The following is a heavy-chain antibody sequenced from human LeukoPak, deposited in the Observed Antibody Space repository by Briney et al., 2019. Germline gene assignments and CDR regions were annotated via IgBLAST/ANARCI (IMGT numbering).Heavy chain of an antibody. CDR1: GYTFTSYY. Sequence: ASVKVSCKASGYTFTSYYLHWVRQAPGQGLEWVGMINPSAGSTTYAQKFQGRVTMTRDMSTNTVSMELSSLRAEDTAVYYCARVSEVVTVDYWGQGTLVTVSS. J-gene: IGHJ4*02. CDR2: INPSAGST. CDR3: ARVSEVVTVDY. V-gene: IGHV1-46*01. D-gene: IGHD4-23*01.